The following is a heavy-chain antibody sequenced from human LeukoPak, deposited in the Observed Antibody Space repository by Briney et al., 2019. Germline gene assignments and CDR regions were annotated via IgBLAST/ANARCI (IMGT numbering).Heavy chain of an antibody. Sequence: QKLQGRVTMTTDTSRSTAYMELRSLRSDDTAVYYCAREVPGGWGLIMWGQGTLVTVSS. D-gene: IGHD3-16*01. V-gene: IGHV1-18*01. J-gene: IGHJ4*02. CDR3: AREVPGGWGLIM.